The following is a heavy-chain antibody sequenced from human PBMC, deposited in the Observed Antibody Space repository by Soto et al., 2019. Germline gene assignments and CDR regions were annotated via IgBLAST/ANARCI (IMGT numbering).Heavy chain of an antibody. D-gene: IGHD3-22*01. Sequence: EAQLVESGGGLVKPGGSLRVSCATSGTSGFNFTKAWMNWVRQAPGKGLEWVGQIKSKVDGATTDYAAPVKCRFTVSRDDAKDTLLWDMINLNTEDTGVYYLANYETTGYYAKHNLQYWGQGTEV. V-gene: IGHV3-15*05. CDR3: ANYETTGYYAKHNLQY. J-gene: IGHJ1*01. CDR2: IKSKVDGATT. CDR1: GTSGFNFTKAW.